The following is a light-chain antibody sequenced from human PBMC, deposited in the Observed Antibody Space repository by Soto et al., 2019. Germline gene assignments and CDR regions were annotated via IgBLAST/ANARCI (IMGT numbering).Light chain of an antibody. Sequence: DIVMTQSPDSLAVSLGERATMHCKSSQTVFYGINKKNYLAWYQHKPGQPPKLLIYWASTRESGVPDRFSGSGSGTDFTLTINSLQAEDVAVYYCQQSYSPPLTFGGGTKVETK. CDR3: QQSYSPPLT. CDR2: WAS. CDR1: QTVFYGINKKNY. J-gene: IGKJ4*01. V-gene: IGKV4-1*01.